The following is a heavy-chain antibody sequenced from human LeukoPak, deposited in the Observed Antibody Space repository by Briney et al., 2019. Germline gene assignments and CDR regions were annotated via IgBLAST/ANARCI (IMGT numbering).Heavy chain of an antibody. D-gene: IGHD3-10*01. CDR1: GGSISSYY. J-gene: IGHJ6*03. V-gene: IGHV4-4*07. CDR3: AREIHYYGSGSYLYYYYYYMDV. Sequence: SETLSLTCTVSGGSISSYYWSWIRQPAGTALEWIGRIYTSGTITYNPSLKSRVTISVDTSKNQFSLKLSSVTAADTAVYYCAREIHYYGSGSYLYYYYYYMDVWGKGTTVTISS. CDR2: IYTSGTI.